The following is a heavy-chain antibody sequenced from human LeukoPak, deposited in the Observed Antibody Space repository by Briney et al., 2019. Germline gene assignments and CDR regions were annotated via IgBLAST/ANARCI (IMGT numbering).Heavy chain of an antibody. CDR1: GGSFSGYY. CDR3: ARAGISIPFDY. J-gene: IGHJ4*02. V-gene: IGHV4-34*01. D-gene: IGHD2-2*02. Sequence: PSETLSLTCAVYGGSFSGYYWSWLRQPPGKGLEWIGEINHSGSTNYNPSLKSRVTIPVDTSQNQFSLKLSSVTAADTAVYYCARAGISIPFDYWGQGTLVTVSS. CDR2: INHSGST.